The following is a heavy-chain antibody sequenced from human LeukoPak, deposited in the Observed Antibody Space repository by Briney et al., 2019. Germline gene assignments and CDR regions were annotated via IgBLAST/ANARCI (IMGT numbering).Heavy chain of an antibody. CDR1: GYTFSTYP. D-gene: IGHD6-6*01. Sequence: ASVKVSCKASGYTFSTYPMNWGRQAPGQRLEWMRRSNTGNRNTKCSQELHARVTMTRDTSASTAYMELSSLRSDDTAVYYCARDPNSSRDSSSSGDYWGQGTLVTVSS. CDR3: ARDPNSSRDSSSSGDY. V-gene: IGHV1-3*02. CDR2: SNTGNRNT. J-gene: IGHJ4*02.